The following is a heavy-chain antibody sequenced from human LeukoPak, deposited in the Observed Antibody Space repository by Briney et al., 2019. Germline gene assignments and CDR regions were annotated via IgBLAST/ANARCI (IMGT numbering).Heavy chain of an antibody. CDR1: GFTFSSYS. J-gene: IGHJ4*02. CDR2: ISSSSSTI. V-gene: IGHV3-48*04. Sequence: GGSLRLPCAASGFTFSSYSMNWVRQAPGKGLEWVSYISSSSSTIYYADSVKGRFTISRDNAKNSLYLQMNSLRAEDTAVYYCARGRLYGSGSYQDYWGQGTLVTVSS. CDR3: ARGRLYGSGSYQDY. D-gene: IGHD3-10*01.